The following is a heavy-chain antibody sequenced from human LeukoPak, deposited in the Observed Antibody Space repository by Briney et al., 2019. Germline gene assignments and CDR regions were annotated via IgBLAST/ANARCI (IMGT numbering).Heavy chain of an antibody. Sequence: GGSLRLSCAASGFTFRNYDMHWVGQTPGKGLEWVAVMSYDGSNKYYADSVKGRFTISRDNSKNTLYLQMNSLRAEDTAVYFCAGDSRGYYYVLDYWGQGTLVTVSS. D-gene: IGHD3-22*01. CDR2: MSYDGSNK. CDR3: AGDSRGYYYVLDY. CDR1: GFTFRNYD. J-gene: IGHJ4*02. V-gene: IGHV3-30*03.